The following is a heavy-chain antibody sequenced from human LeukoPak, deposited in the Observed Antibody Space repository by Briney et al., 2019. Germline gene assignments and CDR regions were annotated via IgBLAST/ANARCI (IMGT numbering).Heavy chain of an antibody. V-gene: IGHV3-7*01. Sequence: LSIFCAVSGVTVSNNWMSLFRKAQGEGLKRMGNIKEDGSEQQYVDSVRSRFTISRDNAKNSLYLQMNSLRADDTSVYYCARDAMRGGDYDNWDQGTLVTVSS. D-gene: IGHD3-16*01. CDR1: GVTVSNNW. J-gene: IGHJ4*02. CDR2: IKEDGSEQ. CDR3: ARDAMRGGDYDN.